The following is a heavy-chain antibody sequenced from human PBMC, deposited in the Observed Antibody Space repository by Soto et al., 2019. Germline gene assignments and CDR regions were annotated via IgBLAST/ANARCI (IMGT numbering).Heavy chain of an antibody. CDR2: ISSSSSYI. J-gene: IGHJ4*02. CDR1: GFTCSSYS. Sequence: GVLSLSFAASGFTCSSYSMNWVRQAPGKGLEWVSSISSSSSYIYYADSVKGRFTISRDNAKNSLYLQMNSLRAEDTAVYYCARESGYNWNYYFDYWGQGTLVTVSS. V-gene: IGHV3-21*01. CDR3: ARESGYNWNYYFDY. D-gene: IGHD1-7*01.